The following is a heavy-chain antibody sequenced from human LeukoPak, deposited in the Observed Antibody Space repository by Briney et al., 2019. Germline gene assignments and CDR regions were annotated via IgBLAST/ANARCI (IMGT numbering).Heavy chain of an antibody. J-gene: IGHJ6*02. D-gene: IGHD2-2*01. CDR3: ARGCSSTSCDPYYYYAMDV. CDR2: IYYSGST. CDR1: GGSISSYY. V-gene: IGHV4-59*01. Sequence: SETLSLTCTVSGGSISSYYWNWIRQPPGKALEWIGYIYYSGSTNYNPSLKSRVTISVDTSKNQLSLKLSSVTAADTAVYYCARGCSSTSCDPYYYYAMDVWGQGTTVTVSS.